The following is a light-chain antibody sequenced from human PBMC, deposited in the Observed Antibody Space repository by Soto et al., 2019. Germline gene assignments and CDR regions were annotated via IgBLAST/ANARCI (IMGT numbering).Light chain of an antibody. CDR2: GAS. CDR3: QQYTSYSRA. Sequence: EIVLTQSPGTLSLSPGERATLSCRASQSFNSIYLAWYQQKPGQAPRLLIYGASSRATGIPDRFSGSGSGTDFTLTISGLQPDDFTTYYCQQYTSYSRAFGQGTKVDIK. J-gene: IGKJ1*01. V-gene: IGKV3-20*01. CDR1: QSFNSIY.